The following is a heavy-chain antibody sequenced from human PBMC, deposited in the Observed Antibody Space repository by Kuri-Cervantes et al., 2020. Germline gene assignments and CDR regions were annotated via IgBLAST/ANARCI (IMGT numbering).Heavy chain of an antibody. CDR1: GYIFTRYW. CDR3: ARGSFDYSSGYGY. V-gene: IGHV5-51*01. D-gene: IGHD3-22*01. CDR2: IYPGDSDT. J-gene: IGHJ4*02. Sequence: KVSCKGSGYIFTRYWIGWVRQMPGKGLEWMGIIYPGDSDTRYSPSFQGQVTISADKSISTAYLQRRSLKASDTAMYYCARGSFDYSSGYGYWGQGTLVTVSS.